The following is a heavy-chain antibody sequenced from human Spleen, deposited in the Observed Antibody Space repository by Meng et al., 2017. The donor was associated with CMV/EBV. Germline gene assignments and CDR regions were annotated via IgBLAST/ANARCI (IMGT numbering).Heavy chain of an antibody. CDR3: ARVEGGFDY. CDR2: TRNKATSYTT. V-gene: IGHV3-72*01. J-gene: IGHJ4*02. CDR1: GFTFMTHY. D-gene: IGHD3-16*01. Sequence: ATGFTFMTHYMAWVHPAPGKGLGWVGRTRNKATSYTTEYAASVKGRFTISRDDSKNSLYLQMNSLKTEDTAVYYCARVEGGFDYWGQGTLVTVSS.